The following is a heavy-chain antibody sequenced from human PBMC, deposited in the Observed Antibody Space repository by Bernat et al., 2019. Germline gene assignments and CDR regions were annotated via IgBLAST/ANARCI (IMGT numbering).Heavy chain of an antibody. J-gene: IGHJ4*02. CDR2: FYYGGST. Sequence: QVQLQESGPGLVKPSETLSLTCSVSVGSISSSNYCWGWIRQSPGKGLEWIGNFYYGGSTHYNPSLKSRVIISVDASKNQFSLELSSVTAADTALYYCARAPGIYSSGWYYFDYWGQGTLVTVSS. CDR1: VGSISSSNYC. CDR3: ARAPGIYSSGWYYFDY. D-gene: IGHD6-19*01. V-gene: IGHV4-39*01.